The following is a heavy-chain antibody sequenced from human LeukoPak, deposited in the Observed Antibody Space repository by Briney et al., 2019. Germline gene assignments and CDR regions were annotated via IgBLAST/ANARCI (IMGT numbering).Heavy chain of an antibody. V-gene: IGHV4-59*08. D-gene: IGHD3-10*01. CDR1: GGSISSYY. Sequence: PSETLSLTCTVSGGSISSYYWSWIRQPPGKGLEWIGYIYYSGSTNYNPSLKSRVTISVDTSKNQFSLKLSSVTAADTAVYYCARGGLLWFGAAGWFDPWGQGTLVTVSS. CDR3: ARGGLLWFGAAGWFDP. CDR2: IYYSGST. J-gene: IGHJ5*02.